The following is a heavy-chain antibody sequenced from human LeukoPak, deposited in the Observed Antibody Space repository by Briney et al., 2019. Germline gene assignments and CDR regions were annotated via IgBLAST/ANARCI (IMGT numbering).Heavy chain of an antibody. D-gene: IGHD1-26*01. CDR3: ARASYSYAEYFQH. J-gene: IGHJ1*01. CDR2: ISSSGSTI. CDR1: GFTFSDYY. V-gene: IGHV3-11*01. Sequence: PGGSLRLSCAASGFTFSDYYMSWIRQAPGKGLEWVSYISSSGSTIYYADSVKGRFTISRDNAENSLYLQMNSLRAEDTAVYYCARASYSYAEYFQHWGQGTLVTVSS.